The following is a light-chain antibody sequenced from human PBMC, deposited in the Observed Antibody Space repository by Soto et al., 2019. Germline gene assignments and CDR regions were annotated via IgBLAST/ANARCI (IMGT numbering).Light chain of an antibody. CDR3: QHYNSYSEA. Sequence: DIQITQSPSTLSASVGDRFSITCRASQTIRNWLAWYQQKPGKAPKVIIYKASSLKSGVPSRFSGSGSGTEFTLTISSLQPDDFATYYCQHYNSYSEAFGQGTKVDIK. CDR1: QTIRNW. V-gene: IGKV1-5*03. J-gene: IGKJ1*01. CDR2: KAS.